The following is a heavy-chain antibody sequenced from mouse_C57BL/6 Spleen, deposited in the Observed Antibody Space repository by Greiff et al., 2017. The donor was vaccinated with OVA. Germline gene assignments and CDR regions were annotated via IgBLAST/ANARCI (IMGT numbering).Heavy chain of an antibody. D-gene: IGHD2-4*01. Sequence: QVQLQQPGAELVRPGSSVKLSCKASGYTFTSYWMDWVKQRPGQGLEWIGNIYPSDSETHYNQKFKDKATLTVDKSSSTAYMQLSSLTSEDSAVYYWARSDYDETWVAYWGQGTLVTVSA. CDR3: ARSDYDETWVAY. CDR1: GYTFTSYW. J-gene: IGHJ3*01. CDR2: IYPSDSET. V-gene: IGHV1-61*01.